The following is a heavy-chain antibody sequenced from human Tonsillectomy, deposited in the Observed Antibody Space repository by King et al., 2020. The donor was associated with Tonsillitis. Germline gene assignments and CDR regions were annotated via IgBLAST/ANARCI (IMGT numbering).Heavy chain of an antibody. CDR1: RFTFSNYA. J-gene: IGHJ4*01. D-gene: IGHD2-8*01. CDR2: ISYDGSQK. Sequence: QLVESGGGVVQPGRSLRLSCAASRFTFSNYAMHWVRQAPGEGLEWVAVISYDGSQKYNADSVKGRFTISRDNPNNTLYLQMNSLRAEDTALYYCAREDPNFDVIDYWGHGTLVTVSS. V-gene: IGHV3-30*04. CDR3: AREDPNFDVIDY.